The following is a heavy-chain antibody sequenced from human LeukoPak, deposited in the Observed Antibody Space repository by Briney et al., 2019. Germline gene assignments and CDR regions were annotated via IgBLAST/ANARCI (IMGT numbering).Heavy chain of an antibody. Sequence: GGSLRLSCAASGFTFSSYAMSWVRQAPGKGLEWVSAISGSGGSTYYADSVKGRFTISRDNSKNTLYLQMNSLRAEDTAVYYCARGSGRDGWGENAFDIWGQGTMVTVSS. CDR3: ARGSGRDGWGENAFDI. J-gene: IGHJ3*02. CDR1: GFTFSSYA. D-gene: IGHD5-24*01. V-gene: IGHV3-23*01. CDR2: ISGSGGST.